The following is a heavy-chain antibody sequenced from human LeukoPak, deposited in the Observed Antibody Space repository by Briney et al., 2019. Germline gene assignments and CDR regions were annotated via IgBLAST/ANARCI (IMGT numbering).Heavy chain of an antibody. CDR1: GFTFSTYW. J-gene: IGHJ3*02. Sequence: PGGSLRLSCVASGFTFSTYWMNWVRQAPGKGLERVGTISPDGSDKYYVDSVKGRFTISRDNSKNTLYLHMNSLRAEDTAVYYCAKINRADYFDGSDQEAFDICGQGTMVTVSS. V-gene: IGHV3-7*03. CDR3: AKINRADYFDGSDQEAFDI. D-gene: IGHD3-22*01. CDR2: ISPDGSDK.